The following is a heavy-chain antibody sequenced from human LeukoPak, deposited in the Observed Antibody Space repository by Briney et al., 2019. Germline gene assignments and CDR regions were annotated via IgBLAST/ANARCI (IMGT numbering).Heavy chain of an antibody. V-gene: IGHV3-33*01. CDR3: TTEGSSSRIFDY. Sequence: GGSLRLSCAASGFTFSSYGMHWVRQAPGKGLEWVAVIWYDGSNKYYADSVKGRFTISRDNSKNTLYLQMNSLRAEDTAVYYRTTEGSSSRIFDYWGQGTLVTVSS. CDR1: GFTFSSYG. CDR2: IWYDGSNK. J-gene: IGHJ4*02. D-gene: IGHD6-6*01.